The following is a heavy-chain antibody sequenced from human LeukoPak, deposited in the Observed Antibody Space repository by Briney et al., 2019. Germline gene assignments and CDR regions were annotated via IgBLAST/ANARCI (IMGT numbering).Heavy chain of an antibody. J-gene: IGHJ4*02. Sequence: ASVKVSCKASGGTFSSYAISWVRQAPGQGLEWMGGIIPIFGTANYAQKFQGRVTITADESTSTAYMELSSLRSEGTAVYYCARDEGNDSSGYLPFDYWGQGTLVTVSS. CDR3: ARDEGNDSSGYLPFDY. CDR1: GGTFSSYA. D-gene: IGHD3-22*01. CDR2: IIPIFGTA. V-gene: IGHV1-69*01.